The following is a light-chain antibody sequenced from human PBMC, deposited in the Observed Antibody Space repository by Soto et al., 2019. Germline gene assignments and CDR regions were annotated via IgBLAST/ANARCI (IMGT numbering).Light chain of an antibody. J-gene: IGLJ3*02. CDR2: DVN. Sequence: QSVLTQPRSVSGSPGQSVTISCTGTSSDVGGYNYVSWYQQHPGKAPKLMIWDVNKRTSGVPDRFSGSKDGNTASLTISGLQAEDEADYCCCSYAGTYTFVFGGGTKLTVL. CDR3: CSYAGTYTFV. CDR1: SSDVGGYNY. V-gene: IGLV2-11*01.